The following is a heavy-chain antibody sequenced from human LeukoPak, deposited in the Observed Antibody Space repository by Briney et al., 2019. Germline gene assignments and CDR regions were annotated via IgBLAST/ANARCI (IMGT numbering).Heavy chain of an antibody. V-gene: IGHV3-11*01. D-gene: IGHD3-22*01. J-gene: IGHJ4*02. CDR2: ISNSGSTI. Sequence: GGSLRLSCAASGFTFSDFYMTWIRQAPGKGLEWVSYISNSGSTIYYADSVKGRFTISRDNAKNSLYLQMNSLRAEDTAVYYCARSADRSGYFREITLYYFDYWGQGALVTVSS. CDR3: ARSADRSGYFREITLYYFDY. CDR1: GFTFSDFY.